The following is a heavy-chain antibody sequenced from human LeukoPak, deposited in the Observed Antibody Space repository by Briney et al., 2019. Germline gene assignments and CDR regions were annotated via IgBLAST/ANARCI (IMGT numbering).Heavy chain of an antibody. D-gene: IGHD2-15*01. CDR2: INPNSGGT. V-gene: IGHV1-2*06. CDR1: GYTFTGYY. CDR3: ARILLCSGGSCPSVGVDY. Sequence: ASVKVSCMASGYTFTGYYMHWVRQAPGQGLEWMGRINPNSGGTNYAQKFQGRGTMTRDTSISTAYMELSRLRSDDTAVYYCARILLCSGGSCPSVGVDYWGQGTLVTVSS. J-gene: IGHJ4*02.